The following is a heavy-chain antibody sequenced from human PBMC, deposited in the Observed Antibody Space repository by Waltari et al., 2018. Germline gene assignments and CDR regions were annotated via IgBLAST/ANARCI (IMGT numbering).Heavy chain of an antibody. Sequence: QVQLAQSGAEVRQPGSSVKVSSTTTGGTFRGDGLSRVRQAPGQGLEWMGGVIPILGIATDAQRFQGRVTIPADKSTSTAYMERSSLRSEDTAVDYCARVRLPPNNWFDPWGQGTLVTVSS. J-gene: IGHJ5*02. CDR2: VIPILGIA. CDR1: GGTFRGDG. D-gene: IGHD5-12*01. V-gene: IGHV1-69*04. CDR3: ARVRLPPNNWFDP.